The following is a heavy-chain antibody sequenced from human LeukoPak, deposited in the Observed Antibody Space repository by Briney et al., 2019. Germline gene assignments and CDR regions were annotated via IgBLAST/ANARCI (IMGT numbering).Heavy chain of an antibody. D-gene: IGHD4-11*01. V-gene: IGHV3-7*03. CDR2: IKQDGSEK. Sequence: PGGSLRLSCAASGFIFSNYWMSWVRQAPGKGLEWVANIKQDGSEKYYVDSVKGRFTISRDNSKNTLYLQMNSLRAEDTAVYYCAKDPYSNYEGYFDYWGQGTLVTVSS. CDR1: GFIFSNYW. J-gene: IGHJ4*02. CDR3: AKDPYSNYEGYFDY.